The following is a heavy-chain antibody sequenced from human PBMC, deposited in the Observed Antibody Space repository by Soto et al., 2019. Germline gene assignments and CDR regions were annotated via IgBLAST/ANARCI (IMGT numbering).Heavy chain of an antibody. V-gene: IGHV4-39*01. Sequence: QLQLQESGPGLVKPSETLSLTCTVSGGSISSSSYYWGWIRQPPGKGLEWIGSIYYSGSTYYNPSLKCRVTISVDTSKNQFALKLSSVTAADTAVYYCARWVVVDFWYFDLWGRGTLVTVSS. D-gene: IGHD3-22*01. CDR1: GGSISSSSYY. CDR3: ARWVVVDFWYFDL. J-gene: IGHJ2*01. CDR2: IYYSGST.